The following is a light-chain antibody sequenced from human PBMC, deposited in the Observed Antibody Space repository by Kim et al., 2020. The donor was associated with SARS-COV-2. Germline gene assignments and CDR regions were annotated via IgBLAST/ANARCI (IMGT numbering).Light chain of an antibody. J-gene: IGLJ2*01. Sequence: GQSITISCTGTSSDIDDYNYVSWYQQHPGKAPQLIIYDVTNRPSGVSDRFSGSKSANAASLTISGLQAEDEADYYCSSYTTDSSVLFGGGTQLTVL. V-gene: IGLV2-14*03. CDR2: DVT. CDR1: SSDIDDYNY. CDR3: SSYTTDSSVL.